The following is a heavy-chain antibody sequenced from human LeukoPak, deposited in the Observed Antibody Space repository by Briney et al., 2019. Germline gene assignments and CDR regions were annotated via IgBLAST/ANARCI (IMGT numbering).Heavy chain of an antibody. J-gene: IGHJ4*02. CDR1: GFIFSDYY. CDR3: ARGVPSSGPPY. Sequence: PGGTLRLSCAGSGFIFSDYYMSWIRQAPGKGLEWVSYISSSSTDMYYADSVKGRFSISRDNAKNSLHLQMVSLRAEDTAVYYCARGVPSSGPPYWGQGTLVTASS. D-gene: IGHD3-22*01. V-gene: IGHV3-11*01. CDR2: ISSSSTDM.